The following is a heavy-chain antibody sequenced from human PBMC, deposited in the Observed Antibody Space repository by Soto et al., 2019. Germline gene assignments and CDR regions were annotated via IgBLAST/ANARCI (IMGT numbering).Heavy chain of an antibody. V-gene: IGHV1-46*01. J-gene: IGHJ6*02. CDR2: INPSGGST. CDR3: ARASDSSGYYYDYYYYGMDV. Sequence: ASVKVSCKASRYTFTDYYMHWVRQAPGQGLEWMGIINPSGGSTSYAQKFQGRVTMTRDTSTSTVYMELSSLRSEDTAVYYCARASDSSGYYYDYYYYGMDVWGQGTTVTVSS. CDR1: RYTFTDYY. D-gene: IGHD3-22*01.